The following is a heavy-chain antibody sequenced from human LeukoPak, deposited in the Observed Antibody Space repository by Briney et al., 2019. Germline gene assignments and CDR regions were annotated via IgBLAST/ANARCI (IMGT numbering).Heavy chain of an antibody. J-gene: IGHJ6*03. CDR2: INWNGGRT. V-gene: IGHV3-20*04. D-gene: IGHD1/OR15-1a*01. CDR3: ARVGNNPYYYYYYMDV. CDR1: GFTFSDYN. Sequence: PGGSLRLSCAASGFTFSDYNMRWLRQAPGKGLEWVSGINWNGGRTEYADSVKGRFTISRDNAKNSLYLQMNSLRAEDTALYYCARVGNNPYYYYYYMDVWGKGTTVTVSS.